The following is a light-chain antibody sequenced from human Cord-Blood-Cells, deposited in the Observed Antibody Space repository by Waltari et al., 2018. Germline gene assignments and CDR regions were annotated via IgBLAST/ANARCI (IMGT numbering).Light chain of an antibody. J-gene: IGLJ3*02. CDR3: AAWDDSLNGRV. CDR1: SSNIGSNT. Sequence: QSVLTQPPSASGTPGQRVTISCSGSSSNIGSNTVNWYQQPPGTAPKLLIYSNNRRPSGVPDRFSGSKSGTSASLAISGLQSEDEADYYCAAWDDSLNGRVFGGGTKLTVL. V-gene: IGLV1-44*01. CDR2: SNN.